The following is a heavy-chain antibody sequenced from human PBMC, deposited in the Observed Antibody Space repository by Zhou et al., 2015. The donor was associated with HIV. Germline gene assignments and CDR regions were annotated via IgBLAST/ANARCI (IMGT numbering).Heavy chain of an antibody. CDR3: ARGARGYYDSSGYWNY. J-gene: IGHJ4*02. D-gene: IGHD3-22*01. Sequence: QVQLVQSGAEVKKPGASVKVSCKASGYTFTSYYMHWVRQAPGQGLEWMGIINPSGGSTSYAQKFQGRVTMTRDTSTSTVYMELSSLRSEDTAVYYCARGARGYYDSSGYWNYWGQGTLVTVSS. CDR2: INPSGGST. CDR1: GYTFTSYY. V-gene: IGHV1-46*01.